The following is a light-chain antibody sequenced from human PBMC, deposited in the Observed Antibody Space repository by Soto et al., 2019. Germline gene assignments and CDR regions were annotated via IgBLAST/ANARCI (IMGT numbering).Light chain of an antibody. CDR1: QSVSSSY. Sequence: EILFTQSPGTLSLSRGERATLSCRASQSVSSSYLAWYQQKPGKAPRLLIFGASNRANGIPDRFSGSGSGTDFTLPLSRLETEDFEVYCCQQRRSWQVTFGQGTRLEI. V-gene: IGKV3D-20*02. CDR3: QQRRSWQVT. CDR2: GAS. J-gene: IGKJ5*01.